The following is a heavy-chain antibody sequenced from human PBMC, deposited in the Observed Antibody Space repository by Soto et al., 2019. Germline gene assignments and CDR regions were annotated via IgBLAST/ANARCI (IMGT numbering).Heavy chain of an antibody. CDR2: ISGFNDDT. D-gene: IGHD3-10*01. Sequence: QLVQSGVEMKNPGASVKVSCKASGYTFTSYGISWVRQAPGQGLEWMGWISGFNDDTNHAQKFQGRVTMTILTSTSTAYMELRSQKSDVTAMYYCARSGSYYPARNWFGPWGQGTLVIVSS. CDR1: GYTFTSYG. J-gene: IGHJ5*02. V-gene: IGHV1-18*01. CDR3: ARSGSYYPARNWFGP.